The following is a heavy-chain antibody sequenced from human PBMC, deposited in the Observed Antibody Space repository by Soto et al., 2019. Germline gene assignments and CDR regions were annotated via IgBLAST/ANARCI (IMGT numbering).Heavy chain of an antibody. J-gene: IGHJ5*02. CDR1: GFSLSTSGVG. D-gene: IGHD3-3*01. CDR2: IYWDDDK. V-gene: IGHV2-5*02. CDR3: AHKPITIFGVVTKGGWFDP. Sequence: SGPTLVNPXQTLTLTCTFSGFSLSTSGVGVGWIRQPPGKALEWLALIYWDDDKRYSPSLKSRLTITKDTSKNQVVLTMTNMDPVDTATYYCAHKPITIFGVVTKGGWFDPWGQGTLVTVSS.